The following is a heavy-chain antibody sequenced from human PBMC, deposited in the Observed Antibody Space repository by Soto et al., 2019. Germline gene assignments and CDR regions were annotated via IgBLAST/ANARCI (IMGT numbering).Heavy chain of an antibody. D-gene: IGHD4-17*01. CDR3: ARTVRASGEMFDY. Sequence: GVLRLSCPASVFTVTNYGLSWVRQAPGKGLDWVATVSGDASNTHYADSVKGRFTISRDNSKSILFLQMKSLRVEDTAIYYCARTVRASGEMFDYWGQGTPVTVSS. V-gene: IGHV3-23*01. CDR1: VFTVTNYG. CDR2: VSGDASNT. J-gene: IGHJ4*02.